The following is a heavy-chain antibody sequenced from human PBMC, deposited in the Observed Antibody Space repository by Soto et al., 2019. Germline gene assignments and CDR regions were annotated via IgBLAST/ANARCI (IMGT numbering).Heavy chain of an antibody. J-gene: IGHJ5*02. CDR3: ARRAVGSWYSFDP. CDR2: IWYDGNNK. Sequence: QVQLGESGGGVVQTGRSLTLSCAAAGFTFSSYAMHWVRQAPGKGREWVAAIWYDGNNKYYADSVKGRFTISRENSKNTLDLQMTSVGAEDTGVYYCARRAVGSWYSFDPWGQGTLVTVSS. CDR1: GFTFSSYA. V-gene: IGHV3-33*01. D-gene: IGHD1-26*01.